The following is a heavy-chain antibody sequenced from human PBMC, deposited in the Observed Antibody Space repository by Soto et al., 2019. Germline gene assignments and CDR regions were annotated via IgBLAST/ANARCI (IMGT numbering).Heavy chain of an antibody. V-gene: IGHV3-15*07. D-gene: IGHD3-10*01. CDR1: GLPFSNAW. Sequence: EVQLVESGGGLVKPGGSLRLSCAASGLPFSNAWLNWVRQPPGTRLEWAARIKSKTDGGTTDYAAPVKGRFTISRDDSKNTLYLQMNSLKTEDTAVYYCTTDEMGSGINYYYGMDVWGQGTTVTVSS. CDR2: IKSKTDGGTT. J-gene: IGHJ6*02. CDR3: TTDEMGSGINYYYGMDV.